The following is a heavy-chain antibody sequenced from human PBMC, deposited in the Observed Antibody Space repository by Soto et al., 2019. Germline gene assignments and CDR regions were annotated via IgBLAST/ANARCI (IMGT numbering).Heavy chain of an antibody. CDR3: ARGLSSSATFYHYFGMDV. J-gene: IGHJ6*02. Sequence: SETLSLTCAVYGGSFRGYHWSWIRQPPGKGLEWIGEINHSGSTNYNPSLKSRVIISLETSKNQFSLILTSVTAADTAVYYCARGLSSSATFYHYFGMDVWGEGTT. CDR1: GGSFRGYH. V-gene: IGHV4-34*01. CDR2: INHSGST. D-gene: IGHD6-6*01.